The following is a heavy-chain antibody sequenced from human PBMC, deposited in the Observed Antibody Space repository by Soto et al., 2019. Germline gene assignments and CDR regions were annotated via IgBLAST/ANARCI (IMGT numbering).Heavy chain of an antibody. CDR2: IYYSGST. CDR1: GGSISSYY. D-gene: IGHD1-1*01. CDR3: ARRTTSYWYFDL. V-gene: IGHV4-59*01. Sequence: TSGTLSLTGTVCGGSISSYYWSWIRQPPGKGLESIGYIYYSGSTNYKPSLRSRVTISLDTSKNQFSLNLSSVTAADTAVYYCARRTTSYWYFDLWGRGTLVTVSS. J-gene: IGHJ2*01.